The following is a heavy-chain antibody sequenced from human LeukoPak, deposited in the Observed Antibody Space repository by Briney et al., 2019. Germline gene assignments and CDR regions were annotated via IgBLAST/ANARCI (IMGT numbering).Heavy chain of an antibody. CDR3: AKGTTDNWFDP. J-gene: IGHJ5*02. D-gene: IGHD4-11*01. V-gene: IGHV3-23*01. Sequence: GGSLRLSCAASGFTFSSYALSWVRQAPGKGLERVSAISGSGGSTYYADSVKGRFTISRDNSKNTLYLQMNSLRAEDTAVYYCAKGTTDNWFDPWGQGTLVTVSS. CDR1: GFTFSSYA. CDR2: ISGSGGST.